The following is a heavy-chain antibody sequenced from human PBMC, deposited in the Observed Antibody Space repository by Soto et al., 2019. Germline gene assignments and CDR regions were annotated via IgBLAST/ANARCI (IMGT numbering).Heavy chain of an antibody. V-gene: IGHV4-59*01. D-gene: IGHD2-8*01. Sequence: SETLSLTCIVAGDPFSNFYWSLIRQPPGKGLEWIGYFHGGGDTGCTPSLENRVTISLGTSANLFSLNLSSGTAADKAIYYCARGSRALIMYFFAYWGEGLPVTVSS. CDR1: GDPFSNFY. J-gene: IGHJ4*02. CDR3: ARGSRALIMYFFAY. CDR2: FHGGGDT.